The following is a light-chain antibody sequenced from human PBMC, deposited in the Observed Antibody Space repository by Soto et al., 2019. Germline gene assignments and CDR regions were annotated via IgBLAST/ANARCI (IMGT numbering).Light chain of an antibody. CDR3: QSYDSSLSAVV. J-gene: IGLJ2*01. Sequence: QSLLRQPPSVSGAPGKRVTISCTGSSSNIGAGYDVHWYQQLPGTAPKLLIYGNSNRPSGVPDRFSGSKSGTSASLAITGLQAEDEADYSCQSYDSSLSAVVFGGGTKVTVL. V-gene: IGLV1-40*01. CDR2: GNS. CDR1: SSNIGAGYD.